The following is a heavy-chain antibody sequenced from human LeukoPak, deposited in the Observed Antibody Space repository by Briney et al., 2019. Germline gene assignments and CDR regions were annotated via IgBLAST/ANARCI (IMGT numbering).Heavy chain of an antibody. V-gene: IGHV4-59*08. CDR1: GGSISNYY. Sequence: SSETLSLTCSVSGGSISNYYWSWIRQPPGKGLEWIGYMYNSGSTNYNPSLKSRATISEDTSKNQFSLKVTSVTAADTAVYYCARHGGGYSFDYWGQGTLVTVSS. J-gene: IGHJ4*02. CDR3: ARHGGGYSFDY. CDR2: MYNSGST. D-gene: IGHD5-24*01.